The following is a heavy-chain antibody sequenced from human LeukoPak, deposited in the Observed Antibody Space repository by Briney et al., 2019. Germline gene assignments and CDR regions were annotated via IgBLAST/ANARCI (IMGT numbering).Heavy chain of an antibody. D-gene: IGHD3-22*01. CDR3: AKDHYYDSSGYSGLPDY. V-gene: IGHV3-30*18. J-gene: IGHJ4*02. CDR1: GFTFSTYS. CDR2: ISYDGSNK. Sequence: GGSLRLSCVASGFTFSTYSMNWVRQAPGKGLEWVAVISYDGSNKYYADSVKGRFTISRDNSKNTLYLQMNSLRAEDTAVYYCAKDHYYDSSGYSGLPDYWGQGTLVTVSS.